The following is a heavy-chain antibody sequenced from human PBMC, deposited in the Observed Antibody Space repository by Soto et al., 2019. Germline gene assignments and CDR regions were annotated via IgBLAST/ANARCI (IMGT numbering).Heavy chain of an antibody. J-gene: IGHJ4*02. CDR2: IYHSVST. Sequence: QVQLQESGPGLVKPSGTLSLTCAVSGASVSSSNWWSWVRQPPGKGLEWIGEIYHSVSTNYKPSLKIRVTLSVDNSKHHVALKLNTVTAADTALYYCATRSGYLTDWGQGALVTVLS. CDR1: GASVSSSNW. V-gene: IGHV4-4*02. CDR3: ATRSGYLTD. D-gene: IGHD3-22*01.